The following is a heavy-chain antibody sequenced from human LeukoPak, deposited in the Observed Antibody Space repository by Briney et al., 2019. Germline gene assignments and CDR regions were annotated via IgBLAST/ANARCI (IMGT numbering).Heavy chain of an antibody. J-gene: IGHJ4*02. CDR3: ARVGSFVGQPNV. Sequence: SETLSLTCTVSGYSISSGYYWGWIRQPPVKGLEWIGSIYYSGSTYYNPSLKSRVTISVDTSKNQFSLKLSSVTAADTAVYYCARVGSFVGQPNVWGQGTLVTVSS. CDR2: IYYSGST. V-gene: IGHV4-38-2*02. D-gene: IGHD3-10*01. CDR1: GYSISSGYY.